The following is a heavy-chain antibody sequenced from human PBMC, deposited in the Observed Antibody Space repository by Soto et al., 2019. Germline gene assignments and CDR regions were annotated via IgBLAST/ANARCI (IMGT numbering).Heavy chain of an antibody. J-gene: IGHJ2*01. D-gene: IGHD3-10*01. V-gene: IGHV5-51*01. CDR2: IYPGDSDT. CDR1: GYSFTSYW. CDR3: ARRYLRSWTGSWYFDL. Sequence: EVQLVQSGAEVKKPGESLKISCKGSGYSFTSYWIGWVRQMPGKGLEWMGIIYPGDSDTRYSPSFQGQVTISADKSISTAYLQWSSLKASDTAMYYCARRYLRSWTGSWYFDLWGRGTLVTVSS.